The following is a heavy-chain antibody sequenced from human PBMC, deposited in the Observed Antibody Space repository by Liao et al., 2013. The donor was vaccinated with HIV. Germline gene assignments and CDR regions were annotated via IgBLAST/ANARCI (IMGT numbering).Heavy chain of an antibody. D-gene: IGHD3-3*01. CDR3: ARTDQYYDFWNGYENWFDP. V-gene: IGHV4-30-4*08. J-gene: IGHJ5*02. CDR1: GGSISSGDSY. CDR2: IYNRGST. Sequence: QVQLQESGPGLVKPSQTLSLTCTVSGGSISSGDSYWSWIRQPPGKGLEWIGYIYNRGSTYYNPSLKSRVTISADTSKNQFSLKLSSVTAADTAVYYCARTDQYYDFWNGYENWFDPWGQGTLVTVSS.